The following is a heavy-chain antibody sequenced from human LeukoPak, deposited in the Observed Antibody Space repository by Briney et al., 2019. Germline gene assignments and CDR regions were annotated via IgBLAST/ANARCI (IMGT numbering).Heavy chain of an antibody. D-gene: IGHD3-22*01. CDR1: GGSISSYY. CDR2: IYYNGNT. Sequence: SETLSLTCTVSGGSISSYYWSWVRQPPGKGLEWIGYIYYNGNTNYSPSLKSRATISVDTSKNQFSLKLSSVTAADTAVYYCAREAGSDSSGYYYRNSDLWGRGTLVTVSS. CDR3: AREAGSDSSGYYYRNSDL. V-gene: IGHV4-59*01. J-gene: IGHJ2*01.